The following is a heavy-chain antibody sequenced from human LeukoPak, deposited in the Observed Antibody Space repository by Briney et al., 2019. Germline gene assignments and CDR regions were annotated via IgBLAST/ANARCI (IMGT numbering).Heavy chain of an antibody. D-gene: IGHD4-11*01. V-gene: IGHV1-69*13. CDR1: GGTFSSYA. CDR3: ARAYSLQTGVLRPYYYYYYMDV. J-gene: IGHJ6*03. CDR2: IIPIFGTA. Sequence: GASVKVSCKASGGTFSSYAISWVRQAPGQGLEWMGGIIPIFGTANYAQKFQGRVTITADESTSTAYMELSSLRSEDTAVYYCARAYSLQTGVLRPYYYYYYMDVWGKGTTVTISS.